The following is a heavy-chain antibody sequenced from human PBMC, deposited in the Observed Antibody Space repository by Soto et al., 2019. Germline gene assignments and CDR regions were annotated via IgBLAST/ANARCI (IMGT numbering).Heavy chain of an antibody. D-gene: IGHD6-19*01. CDR2: VYYSGST. CDR3: ARHPTFSGWEYYFDY. J-gene: IGHJ4*02. V-gene: IGHV4-39*01. Sequence: QLQLPESGPGLVKPSETLSLTCSVSGDSVSSSNFYWGWIRQPPGKGLEWIGSVYYSGSTYYNPSLKSRVTMSVDTSKYQFSLKLSSVTAADAAVYYCARHPTFSGWEYYFDYWGQGTLVTVSS. CDR1: GDSVSSSNFY.